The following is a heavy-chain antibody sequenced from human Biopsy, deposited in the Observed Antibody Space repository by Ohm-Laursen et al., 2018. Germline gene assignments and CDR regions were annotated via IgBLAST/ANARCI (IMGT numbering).Heavy chain of an antibody. V-gene: IGHV4-31*03. D-gene: IGHD5-24*01. CDR2: MYYSGST. Sequence: SETLSLTCTVSGGSISGGGYYWGWIRQHPGKGLEWIGHMYYSGSTYYNPSLKSRVTMSVDTSQNQFSLNLNSVTAADTAVYYCARDFRAGSGFLRSNNHYCGMDVWGPGTRVTVSS. J-gene: IGHJ6*02. CDR1: GGSISGGGYY. CDR3: ARDFRAGSGFLRSNNHYCGMDV.